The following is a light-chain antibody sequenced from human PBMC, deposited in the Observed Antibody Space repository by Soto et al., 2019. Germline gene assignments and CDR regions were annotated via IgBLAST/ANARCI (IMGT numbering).Light chain of an antibody. CDR1: SSDIGTFNR. CDR3: CSYTPNSALVV. J-gene: IGLJ2*01. V-gene: IGLV2-14*03. CDR2: DVT. Sequence: QSVLTQPASVSGSPGQSITISCTGSSSDIGTFNRVSWYQQHPGQAPKLMIYDVTHRPSGVFNRFSGSKSGNTASLTISGLQTEDEADYYCCSYTPNSALVVFGSGTKLTVL.